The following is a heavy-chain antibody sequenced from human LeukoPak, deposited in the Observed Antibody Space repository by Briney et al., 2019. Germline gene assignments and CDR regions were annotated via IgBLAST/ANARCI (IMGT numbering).Heavy chain of an antibody. D-gene: IGHD6-6*01. J-gene: IGHJ4*02. Sequence: GGSLRLSCAASGFTFSASAVHWVRQASGKGLEWIGRIRSKANNYATAYTDPLKGRFTVSRDDSENTAYLQMNSLKTEDSAVYFCARDSSSEGPLDYWGQGTLVTVSS. CDR2: IRSKANNYAT. CDR1: GFTFSASA. CDR3: ARDSSSEGPLDY. V-gene: IGHV3-73*01.